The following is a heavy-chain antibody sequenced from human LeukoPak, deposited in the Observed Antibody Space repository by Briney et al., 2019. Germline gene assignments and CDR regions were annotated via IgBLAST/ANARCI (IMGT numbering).Heavy chain of an antibody. Sequence: PGGSLRLSCAASGFTFSSYVMSWVRQAPGKGLEWVSGISGSGGRTYYADSVKGRFTISRDNSKNTVYLQMNSLRAEDTAVYYCAREAPYGSGSYCNFRGGAFDIWGQGTMVTVSS. CDR1: GFTFSSYV. V-gene: IGHV3-23*01. D-gene: IGHD3-10*01. CDR3: AREAPYGSGSYCNFRGGAFDI. J-gene: IGHJ3*02. CDR2: ISGSGGRT.